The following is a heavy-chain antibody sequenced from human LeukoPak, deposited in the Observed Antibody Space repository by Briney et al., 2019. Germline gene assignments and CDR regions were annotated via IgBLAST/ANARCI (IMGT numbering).Heavy chain of an antibody. V-gene: IGHV1-46*01. D-gene: IGHD3-3*01. CDR2: INPSGGST. CDR3: ARAPLYYDFWSGYYSGFWFDP. Sequence: GASVKVSCKASGYTFTSYYMHWVRQAPGQGLEWMGIINPSGGSTSYAQKFQGRVTMTRDTSTSTVYMELSSLRSEDTAVYYCARAPLYYDFWSGYYSGFWFDPWGQGTLVTVSS. J-gene: IGHJ5*02. CDR1: GYTFTSYY.